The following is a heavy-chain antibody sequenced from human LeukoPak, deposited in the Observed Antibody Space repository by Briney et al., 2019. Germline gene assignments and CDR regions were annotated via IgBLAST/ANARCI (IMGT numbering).Heavy chain of an antibody. V-gene: IGHV3-53*01. CDR2: IYDSGTT. CDR3: ARDWGKTVGFEY. CDR1: GFTVSNNY. D-gene: IGHD3-16*01. J-gene: IGHJ4*02. Sequence: GGSLRLSCAASGFTVSNNYMSWVRQAPGKGLEWVSVIYDSGTTFYADSVKGRFTISRDNSKNTLYLQMNSLRAEDTAVYYCARDWGKTVGFEYWGQGTLVTASS.